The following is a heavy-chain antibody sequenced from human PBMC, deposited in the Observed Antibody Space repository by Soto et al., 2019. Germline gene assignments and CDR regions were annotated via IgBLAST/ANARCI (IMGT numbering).Heavy chain of an antibody. Sequence: QAELVESGGGVVQPGRSLRLSCAASGYTFSRYAMHWVRQAPGKGLEWVAVISYDGSNKYYADSVKGRFTISRDNSKNTLYLQMNSLRAEDTAVYYCAREGTVASGGYYGMDVWGQGTTVTVSS. V-gene: IGHV3-30-3*01. J-gene: IGHJ6*02. CDR1: GYTFSRYA. D-gene: IGHD4-17*01. CDR3: AREGTVASGGYYGMDV. CDR2: ISYDGSNK.